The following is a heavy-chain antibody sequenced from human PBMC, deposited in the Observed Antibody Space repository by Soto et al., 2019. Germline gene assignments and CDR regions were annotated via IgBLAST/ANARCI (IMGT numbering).Heavy chain of an antibody. CDR3: TRPDCPNGVCPFDP. J-gene: IGHJ5*02. Sequence: EVQLVESGGGLVQPGGSLKLSCAASGFTFSGSAMHWVRQASGKGLEWVDRIRSKANSYATAYAASVKGRFTISRDDSKNTAYLQMNSLKTEDTAVYYCTRPDCPNGVCPFDPWGQGTLVTVSS. CDR1: GFTFSGSA. D-gene: IGHD2-8*01. CDR2: IRSKANSYAT. V-gene: IGHV3-73*02.